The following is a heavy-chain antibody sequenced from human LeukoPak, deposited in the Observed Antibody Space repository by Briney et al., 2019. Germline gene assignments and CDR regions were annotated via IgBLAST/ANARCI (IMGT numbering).Heavy chain of an antibody. CDR2: ISTDGSST. Sequence: GGSLRLSCAASGFTFSSYWMPWVRKAPGKGLVWVSRISTDGSSTSYADSVKGRFTISRDNAKNTLYLQMNSLRAEDTAEYYGARVGYSYVYGFDAFDIWGQGTMVTVSS. CDR3: ARVGYSYVYGFDAFDI. V-gene: IGHV3-74*01. J-gene: IGHJ3*02. D-gene: IGHD5-18*01. CDR1: GFTFSSYW.